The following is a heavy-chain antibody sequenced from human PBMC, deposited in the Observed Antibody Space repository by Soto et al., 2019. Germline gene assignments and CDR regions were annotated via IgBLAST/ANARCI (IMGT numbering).Heavy chain of an antibody. Sequence: ASVKVSCKASGYTFTSYGISWVRQAPGQGLEWMGWISAYNGNTNYAQKLQGRVTMTTDTSTSTAYMELRSLRSDDTAVYYCASHVAPDIVVVPAAADAFDIWGQGTMVTVSS. J-gene: IGHJ3*02. D-gene: IGHD2-2*01. CDR2: ISAYNGNT. CDR1: GYTFTSYG. CDR3: ASHVAPDIVVVPAAADAFDI. V-gene: IGHV1-18*01.